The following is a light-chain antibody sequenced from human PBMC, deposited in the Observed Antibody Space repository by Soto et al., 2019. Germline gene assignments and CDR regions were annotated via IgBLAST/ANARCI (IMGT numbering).Light chain of an antibody. CDR2: EVH. V-gene: IGLV2-14*01. CDR1: SGDIGIYNF. CDR3: TSYTRSNTWV. Sequence: QSALTQPASVSGSLGQSITISCTGTSGDIGIYNFVSWFHQRPAKAPKLLIFEVHNRPSGVSDRFSASKSGNAASLTISGLQADDEGDYYCTSYTRSNTWVFGGGTKVTV. J-gene: IGLJ3*02.